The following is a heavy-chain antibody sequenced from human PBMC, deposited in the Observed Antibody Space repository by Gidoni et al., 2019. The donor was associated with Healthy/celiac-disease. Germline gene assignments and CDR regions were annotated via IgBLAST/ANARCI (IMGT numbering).Heavy chain of an antibody. D-gene: IGHD1-1*01. CDR3: ARLEGGGLDY. CDR2: IYYSGSI. J-gene: IGHJ4*02. V-gene: IGHV4-31*03. Sequence: QVQLQESGPGLVKHSQTLSLTCTVSGGSNSSGGYYWSWISQQPGKGLVWIGYIYYSGSIYYNPSLKSRVTISVDTSKTQFSLKLSSVTAADTAAYYCARLEGGGLDYWGQGTLVTVSS. CDR1: GGSNSSGGYY.